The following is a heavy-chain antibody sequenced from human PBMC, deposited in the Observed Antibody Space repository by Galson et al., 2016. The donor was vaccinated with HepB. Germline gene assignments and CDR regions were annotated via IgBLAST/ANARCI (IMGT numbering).Heavy chain of an antibody. J-gene: IGHJ2*01. CDR1: GGSISSSSYS. V-gene: IGHV4-39*01. Sequence: SETLSLTCTVSGGSISSSSYSWGWIRQPPGKGLEWIGSIYYSGSTYYNPSLKSRVTISVDTSKNQFSLKLSSVAAADTAVYYCARHVGYYYSYWYFELWGRGTLVTGSS. CDR2: IYYSGST. CDR3: ARHVGYYYSYWYFEL. D-gene: IGHD3-22*01.